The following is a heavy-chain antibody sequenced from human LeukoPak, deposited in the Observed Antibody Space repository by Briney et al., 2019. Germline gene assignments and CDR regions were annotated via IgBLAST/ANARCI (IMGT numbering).Heavy chain of an antibody. J-gene: IGHJ4*02. V-gene: IGHV3-23*01. CDR2: ISGSGGST. CDR1: GFTFSTYA. D-gene: IGHD2-2*01. Sequence: GGSLRLSCTASGFTFSTYAMSWVRQAPGEGLEWVSGISGSGGSTYYTDSVEGRFTISRDNSKNTLRPQMSSLRAEDTALYYCVKDRCDRTTCPEVWGQGTLVTVSS. CDR3: VKDRCDRTTCPEV.